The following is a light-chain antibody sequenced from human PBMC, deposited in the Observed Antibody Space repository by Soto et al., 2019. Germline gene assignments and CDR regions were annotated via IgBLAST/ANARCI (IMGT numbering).Light chain of an antibody. V-gene: IGLV3-21*04. J-gene: IGLJ3*02. CDR1: NIGSEY. CDR2: YDT. CDR3: QVWDSSSDHVV. Sequence: SYELTQPPSVSVAPGSTARITCGGTNIGSEYVHWYQQKPGQAPVVVIFYDTDRPSGIPERFSGSKSGNTATLTISRVEAGDEADYYCQVWDSSSDHVVFGGGTKVTVL.